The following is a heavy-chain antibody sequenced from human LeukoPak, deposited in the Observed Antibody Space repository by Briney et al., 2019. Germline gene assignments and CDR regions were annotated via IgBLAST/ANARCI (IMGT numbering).Heavy chain of an antibody. CDR1: DDSISRDF. Sequence: SETLSLTCTASDDSISRDFWTWIRQPPGKGLEWIGYIRYSGRTEYNPSLKSGVNISIQMSKKQFSLKLPSVTAADTAIYYCARLPHVSGWPFDYWGQGILVTVSS. J-gene: IGHJ4*02. CDR2: IRYSGRT. V-gene: IGHV4-59*01. D-gene: IGHD6-19*01. CDR3: ARLPHVSGWPFDY.